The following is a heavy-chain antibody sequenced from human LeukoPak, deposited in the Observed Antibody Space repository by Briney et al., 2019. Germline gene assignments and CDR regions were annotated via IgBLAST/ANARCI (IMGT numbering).Heavy chain of an antibody. CDR1: GFTFSNYA. V-gene: IGHV3-23*01. CDR3: AKALKSAGGAARTFDY. D-gene: IGHD6-6*01. J-gene: IGHJ4*02. Sequence: PGGSLRLSCAASGFTFSNYAMTWVPQAPGKGLGWVSVISGHGGSTFSADSVKGRFSISRDNSKNTLYLQMNSLRAEDTAVYYCAKALKSAGGAARTFDYWGQGTLVTVSS. CDR2: ISGHGGST.